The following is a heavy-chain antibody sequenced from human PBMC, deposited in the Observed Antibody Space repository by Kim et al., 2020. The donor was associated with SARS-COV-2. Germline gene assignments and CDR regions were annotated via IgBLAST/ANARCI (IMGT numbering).Heavy chain of an antibody. CDR1: GGSISSYY. J-gene: IGHJ4*02. V-gene: IGHV4-59*13. Sequence: SETLSLTCTVSGGSISSYYWSWIRQPPGKGLEWIGYIHYSGSTNYNPSLKSRVTISVDTSKNQFSLKLRSVTAADTAVYYCARDDAGLDYWGQGTLVTVSS. CDR3: ARDDAGLDY. D-gene: IGHD3-16*01. CDR2: IHYSGST.